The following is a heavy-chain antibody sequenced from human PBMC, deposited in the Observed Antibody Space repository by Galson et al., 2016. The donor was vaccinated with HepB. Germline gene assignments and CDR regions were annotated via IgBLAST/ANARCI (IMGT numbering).Heavy chain of an antibody. Sequence: SLRLSGAASGSTFSSYAMSWVRQAPGKGLEWVSVISGRGASTYYADSVKGRFTISRDNSKNTLYLQVNSLRVEDTAIYYCARGRTTSCNSAFDIWGQGTMVTVSS. CDR2: ISGRGAST. D-gene: IGHD2-2*02. CDR1: GSTFSSYA. V-gene: IGHV3-23*01. J-gene: IGHJ3*02. CDR3: ARGRTTSCNSAFDI.